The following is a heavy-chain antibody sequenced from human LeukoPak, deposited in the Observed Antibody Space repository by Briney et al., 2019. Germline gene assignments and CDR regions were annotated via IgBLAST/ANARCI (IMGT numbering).Heavy chain of an antibody. CDR3: AKTLNYQLLYSQSDY. J-gene: IGHJ4*02. V-gene: IGHV3-23*01. CDR1: GFTFSSYA. Sequence: GGSLRLSCAAFGFTFSSYAMSWVRQAPGKGLEWVSAISGSGGSTYYADSVKGRFTISRDNSKNTLYLQMNSLRAEDTAVYYCAKTLNYQLLYSQSDYWGQGTLVTVSS. D-gene: IGHD2-2*02. CDR2: ISGSGGST.